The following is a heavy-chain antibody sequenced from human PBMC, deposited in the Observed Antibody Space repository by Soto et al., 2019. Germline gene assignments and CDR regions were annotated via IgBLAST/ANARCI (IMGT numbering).Heavy chain of an antibody. D-gene: IGHD1-26*01. CDR2: IIPIFGTA. CDR1: GGTFSSYA. J-gene: IGHJ5*02. CDR3: ARTVGATRGRNWFDP. Sequence: SVKVSFKASGGTFSSYAISWVRQAPGQGLEWMGGIIPIFGTANYAQKFQGRVTITADESTSTAYMELSSLRSEDTAVYYCARTVGATRGRNWFDPWGQGTLVTVSS. V-gene: IGHV1-69*13.